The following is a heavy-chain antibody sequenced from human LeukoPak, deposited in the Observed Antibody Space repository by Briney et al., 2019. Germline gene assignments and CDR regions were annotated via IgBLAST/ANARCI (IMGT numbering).Heavy chain of an antibody. CDR2: IKQDGSDK. D-gene: IGHD1-14*01. Sequence: PGESLRLSCAASGFTFSTYWMDWVRQAPWKGLDWVPNIKQDGSDKHYVDSVKGRFTISRDNAKNSLYLQMNSLRAEDTAVYYCARGPEYMSPFDYCGQGALITVSS. CDR3: ARGPEYMSPFDY. CDR1: GFTFSTYW. J-gene: IGHJ4*02. V-gene: IGHV3-7*01.